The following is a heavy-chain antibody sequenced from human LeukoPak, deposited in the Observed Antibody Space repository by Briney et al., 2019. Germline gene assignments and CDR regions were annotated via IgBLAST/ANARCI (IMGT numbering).Heavy chain of an antibody. CDR1: GYTFTSYG. D-gene: IGHD2-15*01. CDR3: ARVAYCSGGSCYHYFDY. Sequence: ASVKVSCKASGYTFTSYGISWVRQAPGQGLEWMGIINPSGGSTSYAQKFQGRVTMTRDTSTSTVYMELSSLRSEDTAVYYCARVAYCSGGSCYHYFDYWGQGTLVTVSS. V-gene: IGHV1-46*01. J-gene: IGHJ4*02. CDR2: INPSGGST.